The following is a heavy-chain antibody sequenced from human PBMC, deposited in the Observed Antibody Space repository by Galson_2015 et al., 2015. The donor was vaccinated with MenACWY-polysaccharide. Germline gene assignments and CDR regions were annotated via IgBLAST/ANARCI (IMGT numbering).Heavy chain of an antibody. Sequence: SVRLSCEASGFAFSNYWMNWVRQAPGKGLVWISHITHDGSTTTYADYVKGRFTIHIYNAKNTLYLQMNSLRAEDTTVFYCARDISRYFDSWGQGTLVTVSS. CDR1: GFAFSNYW. V-gene: IGHV3-74*01. D-gene: IGHD2-2*01. CDR3: ARDISRYFDS. CDR2: ITHDGSTT. J-gene: IGHJ4*02.